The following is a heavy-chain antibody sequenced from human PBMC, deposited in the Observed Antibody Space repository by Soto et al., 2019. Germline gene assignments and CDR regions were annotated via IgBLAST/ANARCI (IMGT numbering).Heavy chain of an antibody. CDR3: ARNYPSIGMDV. CDR1: GFTFSSYS. V-gene: IGHV3-21*01. J-gene: IGHJ6*02. Sequence: SGGSLRLSCAASGFTFSSYSMNWVRQAPGKGLEWVSSISSSSSYIYYADSVEGRFTISRDNAKNSLYLQMNSLRAEDTAVYYCARNYPSIGMDVWGQGTTVTVSS. CDR2: ISSSSSYI. D-gene: IGHD3-10*01.